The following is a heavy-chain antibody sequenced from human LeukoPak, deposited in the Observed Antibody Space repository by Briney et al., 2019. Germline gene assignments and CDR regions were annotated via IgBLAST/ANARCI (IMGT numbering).Heavy chain of an antibody. Sequence: GGSLRLSCAASGFIVSSSYMSWVRQAPGKGLEWVSSISSSSSYIYYADSVKGRFTISRDNAKNSLYLQMNSLRAEDTAVYYCARFSGSNLFAYWGQGTLVTVSS. V-gene: IGHV3-21*01. CDR1: GFIVSSSY. CDR3: ARFSGSNLFAY. J-gene: IGHJ4*02. D-gene: IGHD1-26*01. CDR2: ISSSSSYI.